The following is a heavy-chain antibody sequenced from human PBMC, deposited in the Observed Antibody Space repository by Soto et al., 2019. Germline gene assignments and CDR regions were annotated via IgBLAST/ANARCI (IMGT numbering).Heavy chain of an antibody. J-gene: IGHJ4*02. CDR2: IYYSGST. CDR3: AAWWMVDTSY. D-gene: IGHD2-8*02. V-gene: IGHV4-31*03. CDR1: GGSISSGGYY. Sequence: PLETLSLTCTVSGGSISSGGYYWSWIRQHPGKGLEWIGYIYYSGSTYYNPSLKSRVTISVDTSKNQFSLKLSSVTAADTAVYYCAAWWMVDTSYWGQGTLVTVSS.